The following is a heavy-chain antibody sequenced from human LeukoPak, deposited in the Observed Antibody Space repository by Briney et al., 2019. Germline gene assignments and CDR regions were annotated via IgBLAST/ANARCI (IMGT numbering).Heavy chain of an antibody. J-gene: IGHJ3*02. V-gene: IGHV4-30-4*08. CDR1: GGSISSGDYY. CDR2: VYYSGST. Sequence: SETLSLTCTVSGGSISSGDYYWTWIRQPPGKGLEWIGYVYYSGSTYYNPSLKSRVTISLDMSNNHFSLELTSVTAADTAVYYCARIRLESARDDAFDIWGQGTMVTVSS. D-gene: IGHD3-16*01. CDR3: ARIRLESARDDAFDI.